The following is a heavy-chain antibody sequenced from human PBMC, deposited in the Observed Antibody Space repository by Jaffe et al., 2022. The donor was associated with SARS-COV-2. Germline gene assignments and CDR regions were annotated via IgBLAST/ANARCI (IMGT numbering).Heavy chain of an antibody. CDR2: IYNSGIT. J-gene: IGHJ4*02. CDR1: GDSISSGY. V-gene: IGHV4-31*03. D-gene: IGHD3-10*01. Sequence: QVQLQESGPGLVEPSQTLSLTCTVSGDSISSGYWNWIRQHPGKGLEWIGYIYNSGITKYNPSLKSRITISVDTSKNQLFLKLTSVTAADTAVYYCATESAAAASGTGSFDYWGQGTLLTVSS. CDR3: ATESAAAASGTGSFDY.